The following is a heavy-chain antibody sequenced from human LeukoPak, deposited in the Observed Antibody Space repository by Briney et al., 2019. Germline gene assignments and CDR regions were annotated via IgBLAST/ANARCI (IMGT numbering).Heavy chain of an antibody. Sequence: GGSLRLSCAASGFTFNDYNMGWIRQAPGKGLEWVACISSGMYYADSVKGRFTISRDNAKNSLYLQMNSLRADDTAVYYCARRIWGADSQSHTFDIWGQGTMVTVSS. CDR2: ISSGM. J-gene: IGHJ3*02. CDR3: ARRIWGADSQSHTFDI. CDR1: GFTFNDYN. V-gene: IGHV3-11*01. D-gene: IGHD3-16*01.